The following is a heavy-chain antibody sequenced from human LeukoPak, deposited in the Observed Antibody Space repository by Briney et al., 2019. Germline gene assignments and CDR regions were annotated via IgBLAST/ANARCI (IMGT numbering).Heavy chain of an antibody. D-gene: IGHD3-10*01. Sequence: SETLSLTCTVSGGSISSGGYYWSWILQHPGKGLEWIGYIYYSGSTYYNPSLKSRVTISVDTSKNQFSLKLSSLPAADTTVYYCAIDQWNTMVRGTGAFDIWGQGTMVTVSS. CDR2: IYYSGST. CDR3: AIDQWNTMVRGTGAFDI. V-gene: IGHV4-31*03. J-gene: IGHJ3*02. CDR1: GGSISSGGYY.